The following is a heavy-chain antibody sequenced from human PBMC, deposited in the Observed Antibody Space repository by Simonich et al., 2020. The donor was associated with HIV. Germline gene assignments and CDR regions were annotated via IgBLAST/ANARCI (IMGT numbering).Heavy chain of an antibody. Sequence: QVQLQQWGAGLLKPSETLSLTCAVYVGSLSGYYWSWIRQPPGKRLEWIGEINHSGSTNYNPSLKSRVTISVDTSKNQFSLKLSSVTAADTAVYYCARGFYQRLYYFDYWGQGTLVTVSS. CDR3: ARGFYQRLYYFDY. CDR2: INHSGST. CDR1: VGSLSGYY. V-gene: IGHV4-34*01. D-gene: IGHD2-2*01. J-gene: IGHJ4*02.